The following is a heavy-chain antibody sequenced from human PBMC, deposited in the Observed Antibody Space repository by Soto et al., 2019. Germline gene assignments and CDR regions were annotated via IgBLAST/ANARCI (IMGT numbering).Heavy chain of an antibody. CDR3: ARDAHCSSTSCYGDGMDV. J-gene: IGHJ6*02. CDR2: IYYSGST. D-gene: IGHD2-2*01. V-gene: IGHV4-31*03. Sequence: SETLSLTCTVSGGSISSGGYYWSWIRQHPGRGLEWIGYIYYSGSTYYNPSLKSRVTISVDTSKNQFSLKLSSVTAADTAVYYCARDAHCSSTSCYGDGMDVWGQGTTVTVSS. CDR1: GGSISSGGYY.